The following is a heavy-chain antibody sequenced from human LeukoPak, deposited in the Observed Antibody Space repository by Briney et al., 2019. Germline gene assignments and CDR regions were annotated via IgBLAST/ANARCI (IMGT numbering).Heavy chain of an antibody. D-gene: IGHD5-24*01. CDR2: INPSGGRT. CDR3: ARELRPPVMATFADDAFVI. V-gene: IGHV1-46*01. CDR1: AYTFTSSY. Sequence: GASVKLSCNASAYTFTSSYTHWVRHAPGQGLEWMGIINPSGGRTSYAQKLQSRGTMTRDTTTNTVYMETSSLRSEDTGVYYCARELRPPVMATFADDAFVIWGQGKMVTVSS. J-gene: IGHJ3*02.